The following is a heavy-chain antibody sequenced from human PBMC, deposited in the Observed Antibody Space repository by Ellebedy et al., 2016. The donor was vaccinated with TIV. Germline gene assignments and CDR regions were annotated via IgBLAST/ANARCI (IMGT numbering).Heavy chain of an antibody. CDR1: GFTFSSYA. Sequence: GGSLRLSCAASGFTFSSYAMHWVRQAPGKGLEWVAVISYDGSDKYYADSVKGRFTISRDNSKNTLYLQMNSLRAEATSVYYCVRSVPMVRGGFDYWGQGILVTVSS. D-gene: IGHD3-10*01. J-gene: IGHJ4*02. CDR3: VRSVPMVRGGFDY. CDR2: ISYDGSDK. V-gene: IGHV3-30*04.